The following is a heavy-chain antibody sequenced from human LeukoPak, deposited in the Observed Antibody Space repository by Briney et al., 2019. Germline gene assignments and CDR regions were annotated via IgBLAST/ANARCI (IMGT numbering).Heavy chain of an antibody. CDR2: ISGSGDDT. Sequence: GGSLRLSCAASGFTFSSYGMNWVRQAPGKGLEWVSAISGSGDDTYYADSVKGRFTISRDNSKNTLYVQMNSLRAEDTAVYYCAKGALITIFGVVPDYWGQGTLVTVSS. CDR3: AKGALITIFGVVPDY. V-gene: IGHV3-23*01. CDR1: GFTFSSYG. J-gene: IGHJ4*02. D-gene: IGHD3-3*01.